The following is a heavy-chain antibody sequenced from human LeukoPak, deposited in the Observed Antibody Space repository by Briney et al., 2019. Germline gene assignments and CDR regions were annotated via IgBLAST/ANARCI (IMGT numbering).Heavy chain of an antibody. D-gene: IGHD1-26*01. CDR2: VYISGST. Sequence: GGSLRLSCAASGFTVSSNYMTWFRQAPGKGLEWVSVVYISGSTYYADSVKGRFTISRSNSNNTLYLQTNSLRAEDTAVYYCARGYRSQSSRGSYCFESIDYWGQGTLVAVSS. CDR1: GFTVSSNY. V-gene: IGHV3-66*01. CDR3: ARGYRSQSSRGSYCFESIDY. J-gene: IGHJ4*02.